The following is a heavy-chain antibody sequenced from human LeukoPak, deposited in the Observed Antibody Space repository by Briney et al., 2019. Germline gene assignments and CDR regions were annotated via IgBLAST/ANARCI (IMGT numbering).Heavy chain of an antibody. V-gene: IGHV4-4*07. J-gene: IGHJ6*02. CDR3: ARDRYCSSTSCYRDYYGMDV. CDR1: GGSISSCY. CDR2: IYTSGST. Sequence: SETLSLTCTVSGGSISSCYWSWIRQPAGKGLEWIGRIYTSGSTNYNPSLKSRVTMSVDTSKNQFSLKLSSVTAADTAVYYCARDRYCSSTSCYRDYYGMDVWGQGTTVTVSS. D-gene: IGHD2-2*01.